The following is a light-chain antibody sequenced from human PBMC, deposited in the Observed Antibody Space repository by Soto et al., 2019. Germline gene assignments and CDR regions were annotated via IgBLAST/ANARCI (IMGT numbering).Light chain of an antibody. CDR1: QSVSSN. CDR2: GAS. CDR3: QQYNNWPPWT. J-gene: IGKJ1*01. Sequence: EILMTQSPATLSVSPGERATLSCRASQSVSSNLAWFQQKPGQAPRLLSYGASTRATGIPARFSGSGSGTEFTLTISSLQSEDFAVYYCQQYNNWPPWTFGQGPKVQI. V-gene: IGKV3-15*01.